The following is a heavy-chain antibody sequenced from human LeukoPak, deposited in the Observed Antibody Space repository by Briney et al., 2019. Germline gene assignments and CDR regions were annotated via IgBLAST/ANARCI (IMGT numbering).Heavy chain of an antibody. D-gene: IGHD6-19*01. CDR2: ISAYNGNI. V-gene: IGHV1-18*01. CDR3: ARFGLGKHIEVAGIPFDI. J-gene: IGHJ3*02. CDR1: GYSFTSNV. Sequence: ASVKVSCKASGYSFTSNVISWVRQAPGQGLEWMGWISAYNGNINYAQKLQGRVTMTTDTSTSTAYMELRSLRSDDTAVYYCARFGLGKHIEVAGIPFDIWGQGTMVTVSS.